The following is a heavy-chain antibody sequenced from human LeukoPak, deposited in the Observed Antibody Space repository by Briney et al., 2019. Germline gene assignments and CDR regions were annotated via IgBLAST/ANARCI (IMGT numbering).Heavy chain of an antibody. CDR1: GFTVSSNY. CDR2: IYSGGST. D-gene: IGHD6-13*01. J-gene: IGHJ6*02. CDR3: ARWGSSRYYCYGMDV. V-gene: IGHV3-53*04. Sequence: GGSLRLSCAASGFTVSSNYMSWVRQAPGKGLEWVSVIYSGGSTYYADSVKGRFTISRHNSKNTLYLQMNSLRAEDTAVYYCARWGSSRYYCYGMDVWGQGTTVTVSS.